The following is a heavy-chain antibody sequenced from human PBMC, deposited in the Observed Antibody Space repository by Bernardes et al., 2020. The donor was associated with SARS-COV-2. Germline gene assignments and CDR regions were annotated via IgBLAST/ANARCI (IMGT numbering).Heavy chain of an antibody. V-gene: IGHV4-59*01. CDR3: ARQDWERRFDY. Sequence: SETLSLTCVVSGGSIFTDHWSWFRQPPGKQLEWIGHVHYTGSTNYIPSLKSRVTISLDTSKNQFSLRLTSVTAADTAIYYCARQDWERRFDYWGRGTLVTVAS. J-gene: IGHJ4*02. D-gene: IGHD1-1*01. CDR1: GGSIFTDH. CDR2: VHYTGST.